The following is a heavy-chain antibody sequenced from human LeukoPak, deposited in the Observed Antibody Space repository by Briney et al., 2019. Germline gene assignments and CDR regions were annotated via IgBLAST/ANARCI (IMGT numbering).Heavy chain of an antibody. D-gene: IGHD3-9*01. CDR2: IYPGDSDT. Sequence: GEPLKISCKGSGYSFTSYWIGWVRQMPGKGLEWMGIIYPGDSDTRYSPSFQGQVTISADKSISTAYLQWSSLKASDTAMYYCASGLNAYYDILTGYGLFDYWGQGTLVTVSS. CDR1: GYSFTSYW. J-gene: IGHJ4*02. CDR3: ASGLNAYYDILTGYGLFDY. V-gene: IGHV5-51*01.